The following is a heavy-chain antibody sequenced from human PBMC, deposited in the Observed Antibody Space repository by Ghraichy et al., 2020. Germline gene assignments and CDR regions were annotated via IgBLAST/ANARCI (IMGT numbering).Heavy chain of an antibody. D-gene: IGHD5-18*01. Sequence: GGSLRLSCADSGFTFNTYYMTWVRQAPGKGLEWVANIKQDGGEKYYVDSVKGRFTISRDNAKDSVYLQMNSLRAEDTAVYYCGRGGYIYGSNPVDYWGQGTQVTVSS. J-gene: IGHJ4*02. CDR2: IKQDGGEK. V-gene: IGHV3-7*04. CDR1: GFTFNTYY. CDR3: GRGGYIYGSNPVDY.